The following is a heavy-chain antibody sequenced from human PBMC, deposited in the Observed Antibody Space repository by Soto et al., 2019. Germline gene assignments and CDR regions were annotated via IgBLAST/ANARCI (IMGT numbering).Heavy chain of an antibody. D-gene: IGHD3-10*01. J-gene: IGHJ4*02. Sequence: QVPLQESGPGLVKPSQTLSLTCTVSGGSISSGGYYWSWIRQHPGKGLEWIGYVYYSGSTYYNPSLKGRVTISVDTSKNQFSRKLSSVTAEDTAVYYCAREGGTGSGPFDYWGQGTLVTVSS. CDR2: VYYSGST. V-gene: IGHV4-31*03. CDR3: AREGGTGSGPFDY. CDR1: GGSISSGGYY.